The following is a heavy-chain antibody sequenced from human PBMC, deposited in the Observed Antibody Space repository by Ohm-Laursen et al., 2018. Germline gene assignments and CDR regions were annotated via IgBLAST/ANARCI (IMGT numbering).Heavy chain of an antibody. CDR2: INHSRST. CDR1: GGSFSGYY. D-gene: IGHD6-19*01. J-gene: IGHJ4*02. V-gene: IGHV4-34*01. Sequence: SETLSLTCAVYGGSFSGYYWNWIRQPPGKGLEWIGKINHSRSTKYNSSFKSRVTISVDTSKNQFSLKLSSVTAADTAVYYCARGFSGWWGRIDYWGQGILVTVSS. CDR3: ARGFSGWWGRIDY.